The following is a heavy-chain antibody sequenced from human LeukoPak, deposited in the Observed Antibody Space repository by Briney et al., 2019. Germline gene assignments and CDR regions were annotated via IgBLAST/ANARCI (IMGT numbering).Heavy chain of an antibody. J-gene: IGHJ4*02. D-gene: IGHD1-26*01. CDR3: ARDQLGALDY. CDR2: IKQDATEK. V-gene: IGHV3-7*01. Sequence: GGSLRLSCAASGFTVSTYWIAWVRQAPGKGPEWVANIKQDATEKYYVESVKGRFTISRDNAKNSLYLQMNSLRAEDTAVYFCARDQLGALDYWGQGTLVTVSS. CDR1: GFTVSTYW.